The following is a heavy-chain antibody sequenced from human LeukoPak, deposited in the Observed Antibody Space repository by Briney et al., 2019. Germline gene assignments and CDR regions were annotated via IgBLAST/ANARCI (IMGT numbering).Heavy chain of an antibody. J-gene: IGHJ6*02. CDR3: ARWQQLVRYYYGMDV. Sequence: TLSLTCTVSGGSISSGGYYWSWIRQPPGKGLEWIGYIYHSGSTYYNPSLKSRVTISVDRSKNQFSLKLSSVTAADTAVYYCARWQQLVRYYYGMDVWGQGTTVTVSS. CDR1: GGSISSGGYY. D-gene: IGHD6-13*01. CDR2: IYHSGST. V-gene: IGHV4-30-2*01.